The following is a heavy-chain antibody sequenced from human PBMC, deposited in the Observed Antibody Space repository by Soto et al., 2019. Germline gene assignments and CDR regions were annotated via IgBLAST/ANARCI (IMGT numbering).Heavy chain of an antibody. CDR1: GFTFSNAW. CDR2: IKSKTDGGTT. CDR3: TKEVATIGAGRYYYYYYYMDV. D-gene: IGHD5-12*01. J-gene: IGHJ6*03. Sequence: EVQLVESGGGLVKPGGSLRLSCAASGFTFSNAWMSWVRQAPGKGLEWVGRIKSKTDGGTTDYAEPVKGRFTISRDDSKNTLYLQMNSLKTEDTAVYYCTKEVATIGAGRYYYYYYYMDVWGKGTTVTVSS. V-gene: IGHV3-15*01.